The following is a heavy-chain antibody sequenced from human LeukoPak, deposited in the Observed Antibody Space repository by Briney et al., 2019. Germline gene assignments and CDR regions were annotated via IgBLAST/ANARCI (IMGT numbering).Heavy chain of an antibody. CDR2: ISSSGSTI. V-gene: IGHV3-48*03. D-gene: IGHD5-18*01. Sequence: PGGSLRLSCAASGFTFSSFEMNWVCQAPGKGLEWVSYISSSGSTINYADSVKGRFTISRDNAKNSLYLQMDSLRGEDTAVYYCARVGYSYGYYYYGMDVWGQGTTVTVSS. J-gene: IGHJ6*02. CDR3: ARVGYSYGYYYYGMDV. CDR1: GFTFSSFE.